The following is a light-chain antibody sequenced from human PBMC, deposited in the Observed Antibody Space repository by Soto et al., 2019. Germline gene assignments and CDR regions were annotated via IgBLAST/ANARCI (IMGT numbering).Light chain of an antibody. CDR2: LGF. J-gene: IGKJ2*01. CDR3: VQALQTPYT. Sequence: DICMNPSPPSLPVNPGEPGFNPRRSNQSLPLTYWYKFLDWYLQKPGQSPQLLIYLGFNRASGVPDRFSGSGSGTDFTLKISRVEAEDVGVYYCVQALQTPYTFGQGTKLEIK. V-gene: IGKV2-28*01. CDR1: QSLPLTYWYKF.